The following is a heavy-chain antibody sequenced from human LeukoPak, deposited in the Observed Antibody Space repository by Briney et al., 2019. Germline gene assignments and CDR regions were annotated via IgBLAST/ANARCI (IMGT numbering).Heavy chain of an antibody. CDR3: ASVKTAQLDNYYYYMDV. J-gene: IGHJ6*03. D-gene: IGHD6-13*01. CDR1: GFTFSSYS. V-gene: IGHV3-21*06. Sequence: GGSLRLSCAASGFTFSSYSMNWVRQAPGKGLEWVSSISGGSIYIYYADSVKGRFTISRDNGKNSLYLQMNSLRAEDTAVYYCASVKTAQLDNYYYYMDVWGKGTTVTISS. CDR2: ISGGSIYI.